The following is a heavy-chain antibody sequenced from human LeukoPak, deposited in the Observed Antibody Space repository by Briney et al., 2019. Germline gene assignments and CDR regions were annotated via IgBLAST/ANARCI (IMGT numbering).Heavy chain of an antibody. Sequence: PGGSLRLSCGASGFTFSSYAMHWVRQAPGKGLEWVAVVSYDGSNENYADSVKGRFTISRDNAKNSLYLQMNSLRAEDTAVYYCAREPGYSYGFDAFDIWGQGTMVTVSS. CDR3: AREPGYSYGFDAFDI. CDR2: VSYDGSNE. V-gene: IGHV3-30-3*01. D-gene: IGHD5-18*01. CDR1: GFTFSSYA. J-gene: IGHJ3*02.